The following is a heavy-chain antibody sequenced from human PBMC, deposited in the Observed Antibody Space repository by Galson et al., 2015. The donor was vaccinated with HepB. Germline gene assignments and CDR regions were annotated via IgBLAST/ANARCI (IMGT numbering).Heavy chain of an antibody. D-gene: IGHD2-2*01. V-gene: IGHV1-69*13. J-gene: IGHJ3*02. Sequence: SVKVSCKASGGTFSSYAISWVRQAPGQGLEWMGGIIPIFGTANYAQKFQGRVTITADESTSTAYMELSSLRSDDTAVYYCARDKYCSSTSCYGAFEIWGQGTMVTVSS. CDR3: ARDKYCSSTSCYGAFEI. CDR2: IIPIFGTA. CDR1: GGTFSSYA.